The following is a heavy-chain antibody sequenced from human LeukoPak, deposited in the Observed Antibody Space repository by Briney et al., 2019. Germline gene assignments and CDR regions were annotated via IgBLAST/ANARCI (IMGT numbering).Heavy chain of an antibody. Sequence: PGGSLRLSCAASGFTFSSYWMHWVRQAPGKGLVWVSRINSDGSSTSYADSVKGRFTISRDNAKNTLYLQMNSLRAEDTAVYYCARDLITPTAMVTGGFDYWGQGTLVTASS. D-gene: IGHD5-18*01. V-gene: IGHV3-74*01. CDR2: INSDGSST. CDR3: ARDLITPTAMVTGGFDY. J-gene: IGHJ4*02. CDR1: GFTFSSYW.